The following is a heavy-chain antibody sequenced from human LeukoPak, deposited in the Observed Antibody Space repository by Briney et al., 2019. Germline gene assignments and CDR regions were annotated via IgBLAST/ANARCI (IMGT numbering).Heavy chain of an antibody. Sequence: ASVKVSCKVSGYTLTELSMHWVRQAPGKGLEWMGGFDTEDGETIYAQKFQGRVTMTEDTSTDTAYMELSSLRSEDTAVYYCARVSDDFWSDQNSYYYYMDVWGKGTTVTVSS. J-gene: IGHJ6*03. CDR1: GYTLTELS. D-gene: IGHD3-3*01. V-gene: IGHV1-24*01. CDR2: FDTEDGET. CDR3: ARVSDDFWSDQNSYYYYMDV.